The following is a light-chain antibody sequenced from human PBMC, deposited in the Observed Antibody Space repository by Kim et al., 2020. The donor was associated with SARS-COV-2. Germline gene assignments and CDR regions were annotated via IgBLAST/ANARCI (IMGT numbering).Light chain of an antibody. CDR2: YDS. Sequence: YELTQPPSVSVAPGKTARITCGGNNIGSKSVHWYQQKPGQAPVLVIYYDSDRPSGIPERFSGSNSGNTATLTISRVEAGDEADYYCQVWDRSSDHRVFGGGTQLTVL. CDR3: QVWDRSSDHRV. V-gene: IGLV3-21*04. CDR1: NIGSKS. J-gene: IGLJ3*02.